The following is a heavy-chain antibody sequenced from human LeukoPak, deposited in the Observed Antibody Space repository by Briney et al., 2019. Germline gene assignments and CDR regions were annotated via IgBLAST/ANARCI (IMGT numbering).Heavy chain of an antibody. J-gene: IGHJ4*02. CDR1: GFTFSSYE. Sequence: PGGSLRLSCAASGFTFSSYEMNWVRQAPGKGLEWVSYISSSGSTIYYADSVKGRFTISRDNSKNTLYLQMNSLRAEDTAVYYCANGLLWFGELSGPRPFDYWGQGTLVTVSS. D-gene: IGHD3-10*01. CDR3: ANGLLWFGELSGPRPFDY. V-gene: IGHV3-48*03. CDR2: ISSSGSTI.